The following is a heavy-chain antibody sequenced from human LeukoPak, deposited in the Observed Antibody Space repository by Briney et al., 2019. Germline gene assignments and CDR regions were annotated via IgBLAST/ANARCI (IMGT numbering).Heavy chain of an antibody. CDR3: TRGQWGLQS. CDR1: GASVTDYY. V-gene: IGHV4-59*02. J-gene: IGHJ5*02. D-gene: IGHD2-8*01. Sequence: PSETLSLTCTVSGASVTDYYWSWIRQSPGKGLEWISYIHHSGNSDYNPSLRSRVTTSLDTSKNQFSLYLISVTAADTAVYYCTRGQWGLQSWRQGTLVTVSS. CDR2: IHHSGNS.